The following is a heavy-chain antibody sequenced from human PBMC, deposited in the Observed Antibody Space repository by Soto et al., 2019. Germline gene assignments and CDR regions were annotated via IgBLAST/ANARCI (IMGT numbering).Heavy chain of an antibody. J-gene: IGHJ6*02. Sequence: QVQLVESGGGVVQPGRSLRLSCAASGFTFSSYGMHWVRQAPGKGLEWVAVISYDGSNKYYADSVKGRFTISRDNSKNTLYLQMNRLRAEDTAVYYCAKDAYPYYGMDVWGQGTTVTVSS. CDR1: GFTFSSYG. CDR2: ISYDGSNK. V-gene: IGHV3-30*18. D-gene: IGHD3-16*01. CDR3: AKDAYPYYGMDV.